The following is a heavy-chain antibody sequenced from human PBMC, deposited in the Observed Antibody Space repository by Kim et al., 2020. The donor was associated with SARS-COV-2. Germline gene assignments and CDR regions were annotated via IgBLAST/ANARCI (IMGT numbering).Heavy chain of an antibody. V-gene: IGHV1-69*04. CDR2: IIPILGIA. CDR1: GGTFSSYA. Sequence: SVKVSGKASGGTFSSYAISWVRQAPGQGLEWMGRIIPILGIANYAQKFQGRVTITADKSTSTAYMELSSLRSEDTAVYYCARDLGGYPYYYYMDVWGKGTTVTVSS. D-gene: IGHD5-12*01. J-gene: IGHJ6*03. CDR3: ARDLGGYPYYYYMDV.